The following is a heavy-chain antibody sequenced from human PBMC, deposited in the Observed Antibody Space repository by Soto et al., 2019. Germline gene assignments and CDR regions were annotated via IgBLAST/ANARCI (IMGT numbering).Heavy chain of an antibody. CDR1: GYTFTSYD. V-gene: IGHV1-8*01. CDR3: ARYWIGHYYYYGMDV. Sequence: ASVKVSCKASGYTFTSYDINWVLQDTGQGLEWMGWMNPNSGNTGYAQKFQGRVTMTRNTSISTAYMELSSLRSEDTAVYYCARYWIGHYYYYGMDVWGQGTTVTVSS. CDR2: MNPNSGNT. D-gene: IGHD1-1*01. J-gene: IGHJ6*02.